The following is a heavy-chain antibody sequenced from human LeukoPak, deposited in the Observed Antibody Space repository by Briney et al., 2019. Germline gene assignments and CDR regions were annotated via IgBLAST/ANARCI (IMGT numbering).Heavy chain of an antibody. D-gene: IGHD1-26*01. CDR2: ISYSGST. CDR3: ARHRSTVLGGTLRIFDY. Sequence: PSETLSLTCTASGGSISSSSYYRGWIRQPPGEGLEWIGSISYSGSTYYNPSLKSRVTISVDTSKNQFSLKLSSVTAADTAVYYCARHRSTVLGGTLRIFDYWGQGTLVTVSS. CDR1: GGSISSSSYY. V-gene: IGHV4-39*01. J-gene: IGHJ4*02.